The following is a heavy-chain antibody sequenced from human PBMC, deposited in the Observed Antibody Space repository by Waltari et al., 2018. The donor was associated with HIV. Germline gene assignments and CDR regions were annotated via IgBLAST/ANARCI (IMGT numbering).Heavy chain of an antibody. Sequence: QITLKESDPTLLKPTQTLTLTCTFSGVSLTTSGAGVGWTRQPPGKALEWPSLIYWNENKRYSPSLKSRLTITKDTSKNQVVLTLANVDPVDTATYHCAHTPAEGRWLHFDSWGPGTLVTVSS. CDR2: IYWNENK. V-gene: IGHV2-5*01. D-gene: IGHD6-13*01. CDR3: AHTPAEGRWLHFDS. CDR1: GVSLTTSGAG. J-gene: IGHJ5*01.